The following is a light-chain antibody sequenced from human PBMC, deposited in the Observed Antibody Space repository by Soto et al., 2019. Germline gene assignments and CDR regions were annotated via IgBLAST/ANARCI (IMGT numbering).Light chain of an antibody. CDR3: QHCHSLPLT. J-gene: IGKJ5*01. CDR1: QDISNS. CDR2: DAS. V-gene: IGKV1-33*01. Sequence: DIPLTQSQSSLSASVLYGFNMXRKASQDISNSLNWYQQKPGKAPKLLIYDASNLETGVPSRFSGSGSGTDFTFTISSLQPEDIATYYCQHCHSLPLTFGQGTRLEIK.